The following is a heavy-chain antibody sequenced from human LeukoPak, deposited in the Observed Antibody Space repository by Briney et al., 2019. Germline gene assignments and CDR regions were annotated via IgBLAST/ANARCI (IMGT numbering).Heavy chain of an antibody. D-gene: IGHD2/OR15-2a*01. CDR2: INPNSGGT. CDR1: GYTFTGYY. Sequence: GASVKVSCKASGYTFTGYYMHWVRQAPGQGLEWMGWINPNSGGTNYAQKFQGRVTMTRDTSISTAYMELTRLTSDDTAVYYCVREGEGPLSKDFDYWGQGTLVTVSS. V-gene: IGHV1-2*02. CDR3: VREGEGPLSKDFDY. J-gene: IGHJ4*02.